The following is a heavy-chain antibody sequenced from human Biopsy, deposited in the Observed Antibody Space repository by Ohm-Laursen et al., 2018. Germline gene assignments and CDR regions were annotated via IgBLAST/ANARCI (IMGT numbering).Heavy chain of an antibody. CDR1: GFSDSSYD. J-gene: IGHJ6*02. V-gene: IGHV3-21*01. CDR3: ARDSSRRAREGGMDV. CDR2: ISETSSHI. D-gene: IGHD6-6*01. Sequence: SLRLSCAASGFSDSSYDMNWVRQAPGKGLEWISYISETSSHIYDADSVRGRFTVARDIAKNSLYLQLKSLRVEDTAVYYCARDSSRRAREGGMDVWGQGTTVTVSS.